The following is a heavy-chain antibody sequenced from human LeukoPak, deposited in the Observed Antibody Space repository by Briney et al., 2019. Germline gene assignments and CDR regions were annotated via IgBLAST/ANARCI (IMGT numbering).Heavy chain of an antibody. CDR3: AKETTVTPGNVNWFDP. CDR2: ISSSSSTI. V-gene: IGHV3-48*01. J-gene: IGHJ5*02. Sequence: GGSLRLSCAASGFTVSSNYMSWVRQAPGKGLEWVSYISSSSSTIYYADSVKGRFTISRDDSKNTLSLQMNSLRVEDTAVYYCAKETTVTPGNVNWFDPWGQGTLVTVSS. CDR1: GFTVSSNY. D-gene: IGHD4-17*01.